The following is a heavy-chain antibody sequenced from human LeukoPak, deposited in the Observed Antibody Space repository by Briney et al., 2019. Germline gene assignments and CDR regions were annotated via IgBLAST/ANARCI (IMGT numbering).Heavy chain of an antibody. CDR2: IRYDGSNK. V-gene: IGHV3-30*02. Sequence: PGGSLRLSCAASGFTFSSYGMHWVRQAPGKGLEWVAFIRYDGSNKYYADSVKGRFTISRDNSKNTLYLQMNSLRAEDTAVYYCAKVPISYCSGTSCLDAFDIWGQGTMVTVSS. J-gene: IGHJ3*02. CDR1: GFTFSSYG. D-gene: IGHD2-2*01. CDR3: AKVPISYCSGTSCLDAFDI.